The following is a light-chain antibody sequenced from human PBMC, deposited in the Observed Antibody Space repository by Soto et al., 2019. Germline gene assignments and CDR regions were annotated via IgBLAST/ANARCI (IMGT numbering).Light chain of an antibody. J-gene: IGLJ3*02. Sequence: SYELTQPSSMSLDPGQTARLTCKGDNIGRKTVHWYQQKAGQAPILVMINDNERPSAIPERSSGSNTGSTATLTISRVETADEADYHCQVWDGHSDRVFGGGTKLTVL. CDR2: NDN. V-gene: IGLV3-21*02. CDR1: NIGRKT. CDR3: QVWDGHSDRV.